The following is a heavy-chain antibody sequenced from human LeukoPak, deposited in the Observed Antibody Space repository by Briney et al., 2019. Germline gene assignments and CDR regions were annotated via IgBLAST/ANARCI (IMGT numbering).Heavy chain of an antibody. CDR2: NSAYNGNT. CDR1: GYTFTSYG. V-gene: IGHV1-18*01. CDR3: ARDRLMNWFDP. Sequence: GASVKVSCKASGYTFTSYGISWVRQAPGQGLEWMGWNSAYNGNTNYAQKLQGRVTMTTDASTSTAYMELRSLRSDDTAVYYCARDRLMNWFDPWGQGTLVTVSS. D-gene: IGHD6-25*01. J-gene: IGHJ5*02.